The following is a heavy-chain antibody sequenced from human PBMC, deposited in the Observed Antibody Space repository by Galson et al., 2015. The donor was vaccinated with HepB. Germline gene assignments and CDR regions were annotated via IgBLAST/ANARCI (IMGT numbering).Heavy chain of an antibody. CDR2: ISYDGSNK. CDR1: GFTFSSYA. CDR3: ARDCRITIVRGLFDY. Sequence: SLRLSCAASGFTFSSYAMHWVRQAPGKGLEWVAFISYDGSNKYYADSVKGRFTISRDNSKNTLYLQMNSLRAEDTAVYYCARDCRITIVRGLFDYWGQGTLVTVSS. V-gene: IGHV3-30*04. J-gene: IGHJ4*02. D-gene: IGHD3-10*01.